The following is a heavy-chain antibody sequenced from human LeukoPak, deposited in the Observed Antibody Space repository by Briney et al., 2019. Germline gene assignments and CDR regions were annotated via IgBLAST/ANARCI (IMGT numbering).Heavy chain of an antibody. Sequence: GRPLRLSCAASGFTFSDYGMYWVRQAPGKGLEWVAVIRHDGSNKYYADSVKGRFTISRDNFKNTLYLQMNSLGAEDTAMYYCAKARSASPSCLNLWGQGTLVTVSS. J-gene: IGHJ5*02. D-gene: IGHD2-2*01. CDR1: GFTFSDYG. V-gene: IGHV3-33*06. CDR3: AKARSASPSCLNL. CDR2: IRHDGSNK.